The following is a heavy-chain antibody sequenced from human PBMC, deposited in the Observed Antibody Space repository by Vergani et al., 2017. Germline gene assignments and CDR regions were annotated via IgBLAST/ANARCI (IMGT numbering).Heavy chain of an antibody. D-gene: IGHD3-22*01. CDR2: IKQDGSEK. J-gene: IGHJ2*01. V-gene: IGHV3-7*01. Sequence: EVQLVESGGGLVQPGGSLRLSCAASGFTFTSHWMSWVRQTPGKGLQWVANIKQDGSEKYYVDSVEGRFTMSRENAKRSVYLQMTSLRAEDTGVYFCARVANDDNTGYYHRLFDHWGRGTLVTVSA. CDR1: GFTFTSHW. CDR3: ARVANDDNTGYYHRLFDH.